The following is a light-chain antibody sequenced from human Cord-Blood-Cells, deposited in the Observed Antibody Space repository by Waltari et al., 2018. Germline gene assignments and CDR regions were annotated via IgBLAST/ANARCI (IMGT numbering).Light chain of an antibody. V-gene: IGKV3-15*01. CDR3: QQYNNGPGT. CDR2: GAS. CDR1: QSVSSN. Sequence: ELAMTQSPATRSVSPGDSATLSCRASQSVSSNLAWYQEKPGQAPRLLIYGASTRDTGIPARFSGSGSGTEFTLTISSLQSEDFAVYYCQQYNNGPGTFGQGTKVEIK. J-gene: IGKJ1*01.